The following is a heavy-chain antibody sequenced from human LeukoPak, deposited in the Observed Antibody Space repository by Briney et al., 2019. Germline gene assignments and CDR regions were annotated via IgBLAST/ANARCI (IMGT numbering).Heavy chain of an antibody. V-gene: IGHV3-9*01. CDR3: AGFWEHLSN. CDR1: GFTFDDYA. D-gene: IGHD1-26*01. Sequence: PGRSLRLSCAASGFTFDDYAMHWVRQAPGKGLEWVSGISWNSGSIGYADSVKGRFTISRDNAKNSLYLQMNSLRAEDTAVYYCAGFWEHLSNWGQGTLVTVSS. J-gene: IGHJ4*02. CDR2: ISWNSGSI.